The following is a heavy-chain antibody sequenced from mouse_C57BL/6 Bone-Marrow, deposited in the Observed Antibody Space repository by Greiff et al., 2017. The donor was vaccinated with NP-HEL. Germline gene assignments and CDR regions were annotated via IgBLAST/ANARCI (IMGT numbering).Heavy chain of an antibody. CDR2: IDPSDSYT. Sequence: VQLQQPGAELVKPGASVKLSCKASGYTFTSYWMQWVKQRPGQGLEWIGEIDPSDSYTNYNQKFKGKATLTVDTSSSTAYMQLSSLTSEDSAVYYCARRWDYFDYWGKGTTLTVSS. CDR3: ARRWDYFDY. CDR1: GYTFTSYW. J-gene: IGHJ2*01. D-gene: IGHD1-1*02. V-gene: IGHV1-50*01.